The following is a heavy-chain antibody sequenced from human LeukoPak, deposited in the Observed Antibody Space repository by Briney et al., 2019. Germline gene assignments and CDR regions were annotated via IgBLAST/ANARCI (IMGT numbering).Heavy chain of an antibody. CDR3: ARKGFKRRFDY. J-gene: IGHJ4*02. CDR1: GYSISSGYY. CDR2: IYHSGST. V-gene: IGHV4-38-2*02. Sequence: SETLSLTCTVSGYSISSGYYWGWIRQPPGKGLEWIGSIYHSGSTYYNPSLKSRVTMSVDTSKNQFSLKLSSVTAADTAVYYCARKGFKRRFDYWGQGTLVTVSS.